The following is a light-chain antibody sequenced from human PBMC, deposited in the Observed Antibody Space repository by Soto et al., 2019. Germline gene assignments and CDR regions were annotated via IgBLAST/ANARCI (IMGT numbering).Light chain of an antibody. J-gene: IGLJ1*01. CDR3: AAWDDSMSVL. V-gene: IGLV1-47*01. CDR2: RNN. Sequence: QCVLTQLLSGSGVHGQGVPISCSGSSSNIGNYYVHWYQQLPEAAPKLLIYRNNQRPSGVPDRFSGSKSGTSASLAISGLRSEDEADYYCAAWDDSMSVLFGTGTKVTVL. CDR1: SSNIGNYY.